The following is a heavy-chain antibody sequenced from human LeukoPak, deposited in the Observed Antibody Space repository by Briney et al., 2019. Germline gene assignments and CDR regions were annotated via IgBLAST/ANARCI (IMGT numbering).Heavy chain of an antibody. CDR1: GFTFSSYE. CDR2: ISYDGSNK. V-gene: IGHV3-30*04. CDR3: ARDSWIQLWSSYYYYYMDV. D-gene: IGHD5-18*01. J-gene: IGHJ6*03. Sequence: TGGSLRLSCAASGFTFSSYEMNWARQAPGKGLEWVAVISYDGSNKYYADSVKGRFTISRDNSKNTLYLQMNSLRAEDTAVYYCARDSWIQLWSSYYYYYMDVWGKGTTVTVSS.